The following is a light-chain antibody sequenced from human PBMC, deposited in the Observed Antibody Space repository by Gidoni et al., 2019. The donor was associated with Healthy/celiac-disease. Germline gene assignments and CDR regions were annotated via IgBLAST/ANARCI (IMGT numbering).Light chain of an antibody. CDR3: QSYDSSLSGSYV. CDR1: SSNIGAGYD. CDR2: GNS. J-gene: IGLJ1*01. V-gene: IGLV1-40*01. Sequence: QSVLTQPPSVSGAPGQRVPISCTGSSSNIGAGYDVHWYQQLPGTAPKLLIYGNSNRPSGVPDRFSGSQSGTSASLAITGLQAEDEADYYCQSYDSSLSGSYVFGTGTKVTVL.